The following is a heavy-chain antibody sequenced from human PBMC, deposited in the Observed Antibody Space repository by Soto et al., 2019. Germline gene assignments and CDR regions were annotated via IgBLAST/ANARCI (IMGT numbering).Heavy chain of an antibody. CDR2: IKQDGSEK. D-gene: IGHD3-10*01. CDR1: GFTFGKYW. J-gene: IGHJ5*02. V-gene: IGHV3-7*03. CDR3: AREEESVGSPPSGFHP. Sequence: GGSLRLSCVGSGFTFGKYWMDWLRQTPGKGLEWVANIKQDGSEKFYVDSVRGRFTISRDNAKNSVYLEMNRLRDEDTGVYYCAREEESVGSPPSGFHPWGQGVQVTVSS.